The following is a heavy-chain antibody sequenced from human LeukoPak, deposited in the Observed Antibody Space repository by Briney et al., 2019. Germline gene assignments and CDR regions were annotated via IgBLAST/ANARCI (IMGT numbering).Heavy chain of an antibody. Sequence: ASVKVSCKASGGTFSNYAISWVRQAPGQGLEWLGGIIPIFCTTKYAQKVQGRVTMSTDESRTTAYMELRSLISEDSAVYYCARQGGTTIFGVAHPGGAFDIWGQGTMVTVSS. J-gene: IGHJ3*02. D-gene: IGHD3-3*01. V-gene: IGHV1-69*05. CDR2: IIPIFCTT. CDR3: ARQGGTTIFGVAHPGGAFDI. CDR1: GGTFSNYA.